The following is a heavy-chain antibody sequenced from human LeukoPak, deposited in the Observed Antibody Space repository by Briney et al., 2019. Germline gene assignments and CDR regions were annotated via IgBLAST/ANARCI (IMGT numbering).Heavy chain of an antibody. J-gene: IGHJ4*02. D-gene: IGHD6-13*01. CDR2: IYSGGNT. CDR3: ARDPLSSSSFDL. V-gene: IGHV3-53*01. Sequence: GGSLRLSCTVSGFTVSSNSMSWVRQAPGKGLEWVSFIYSGGNTHYSDSVKGRFTISRDNAKNSLYLQMNSLRAEDTAVYYCARDPLSSSSFDLWGQGTLVTVSS. CDR1: GFTVSSNS.